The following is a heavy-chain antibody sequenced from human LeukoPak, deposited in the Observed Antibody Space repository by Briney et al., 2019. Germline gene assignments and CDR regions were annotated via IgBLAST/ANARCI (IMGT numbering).Heavy chain of an antibody. CDR1: GYTFTSYG. J-gene: IGHJ5*02. Sequence: GASVKVSCKASGYTFTSYGISWVRQAPGQGLEWMGWISAYNGNTNYAQKLQGRVTMTTDTSTSTAYMELRSLRSDDTAVYYCARDESDVSPRYCSSTSCYVGDWFDPWGQGTLVTVSS. CDR3: ARDESDVSPRYCSSTSCYVGDWFDP. V-gene: IGHV1-18*01. D-gene: IGHD2-2*01. CDR2: ISAYNGNT.